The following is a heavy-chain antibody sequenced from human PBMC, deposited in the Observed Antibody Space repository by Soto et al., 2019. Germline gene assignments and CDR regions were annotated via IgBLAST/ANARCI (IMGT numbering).Heavy chain of an antibody. V-gene: IGHV3-23*01. J-gene: IGHJ4*02. CDR3: ARRTSGWYLDY. CDR2: ISGSGGST. D-gene: IGHD6-19*01. CDR1: GFTFSSYA. Sequence: EVQLLESGGGLVQPGGSLRLSCAASGFTFSSYAMSWVRQAPGKGLEWVSVISGSGGSTYYADSVKGRFTISRDNSKNTLYLQMDSLRAEDTAVYYCARRTSGWYLDYWGQGTLVTVSS.